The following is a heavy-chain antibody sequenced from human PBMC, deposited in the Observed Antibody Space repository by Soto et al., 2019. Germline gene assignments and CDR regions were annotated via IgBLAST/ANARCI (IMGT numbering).Heavy chain of an antibody. CDR1: GFNFSGSA. CDR3: TRRGVGTTTGDY. V-gene: IGHV3-73*01. CDR2: IRSKTNNYAT. Sequence: EVQLVESGGGLVQPGGSLKLSCAASGFNFSGSAIHWVRQASGKGLEWVGRIRSKTNNYATALAASVKGRFTMSRXXSKNTAFRQMSSLKTEDTAVYFCTRRGVGTTTGDYWGQGTLVTV. J-gene: IGHJ4*02. D-gene: IGHD1-26*01.